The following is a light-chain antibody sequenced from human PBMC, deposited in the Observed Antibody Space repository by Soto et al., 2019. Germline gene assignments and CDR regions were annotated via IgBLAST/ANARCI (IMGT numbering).Light chain of an antibody. Sequence: QSVLTQPASVSGSPGQSITISCTGTSSDVGGYNYVSWYQQYPGKAPKLIIYGVSNRPSGVSNRFSGSKFGNTASLTISWLQVDDEADYYCNSYAGNSYIFGTGTKLTVL. CDR1: SSDVGGYNY. CDR2: GVS. J-gene: IGLJ1*01. V-gene: IGLV2-14*01. CDR3: NSYAGNSYI.